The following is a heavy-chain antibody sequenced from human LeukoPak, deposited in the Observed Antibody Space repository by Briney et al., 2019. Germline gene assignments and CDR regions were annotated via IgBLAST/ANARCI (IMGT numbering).Heavy chain of an antibody. CDR1: GFTFSTYT. D-gene: IGHD6-6*01. V-gene: IGHV3-21*01. CDR3: ARDRWSSSSASFDY. Sequence: GGSLRLSCAASGFTFSTYTMNWVRQAPGKGLEWVSSISSSSSYVYYADSVKGRFTISRGNAKNSLYLQINSLSVEDTAVYYCARDRWSSSSASFDYWGQGTLVTVSS. CDR2: ISSSSSYV. J-gene: IGHJ4*02.